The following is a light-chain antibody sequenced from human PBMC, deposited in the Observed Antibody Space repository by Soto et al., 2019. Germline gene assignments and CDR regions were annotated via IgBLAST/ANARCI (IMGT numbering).Light chain of an antibody. V-gene: IGKV1D-16*01. Sequence: DLQMTQFPSSLSASVGDRVNITCRASQGISTGLAWYQQKPERAPKSLIYAASRLQSGVPPRFSGSGSAPDFTLTISSLQPEDFATYYCQQYNRYPRTFGQGTKVEIK. J-gene: IGKJ1*01. CDR3: QQYNRYPRT. CDR1: QGISTG. CDR2: AAS.